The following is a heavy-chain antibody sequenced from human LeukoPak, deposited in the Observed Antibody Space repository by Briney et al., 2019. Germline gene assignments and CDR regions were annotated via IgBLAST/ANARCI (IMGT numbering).Heavy chain of an antibody. V-gene: IGHV4-59*01. D-gene: IGHD3-10*01. Sequence: SETLSLTCTVSGGYISSYYWSWIRQPPGKGLEWIGYIYYSGSTNYNPSLKSRVTISVDTSKNQFSLKLSSVTAADTAVYYCARDKDGSGSLNLGPHYYMDVWGKGTTVTVSS. CDR2: IYYSGST. CDR3: ARDKDGSGSLNLGPHYYMDV. CDR1: GGYISSYY. J-gene: IGHJ6*03.